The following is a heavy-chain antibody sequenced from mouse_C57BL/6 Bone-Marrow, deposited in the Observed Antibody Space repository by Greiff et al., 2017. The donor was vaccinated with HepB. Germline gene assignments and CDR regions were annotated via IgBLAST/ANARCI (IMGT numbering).Heavy chain of an antibody. D-gene: IGHD2-1*01. CDR1: GYSITNGYY. V-gene: IGHV3-6*01. J-gene: IGHJ3*01. CDR3: ARGIYSGNASFAY. CDR2: ISYDGGN. Sequence: VQLKESGPGLVKPSQSLSLTCSVTGYSITNGYYWNWIRQFPGNKLEWRGYISYDGGNNYNQTLKNRITITRDKSKNQVFLKLNSVTTEDTATKCCARGIYSGNASFAYWGQGTLVTVSA.